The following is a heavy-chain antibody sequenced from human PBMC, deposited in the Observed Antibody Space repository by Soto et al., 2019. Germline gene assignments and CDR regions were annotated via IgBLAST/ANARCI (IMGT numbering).Heavy chain of an antibody. CDR1: GFIFSSHG. CDR3: MSWGDNRAVDL. J-gene: IGHJ4*02. Sequence: GGSLRLSCAATGFIFSSHGMHWVRQAPGKGLEWVAVIWYDGSNKYYGESVKDRFTISRDNSKNILYLQMNSLRVEDKAVYYSMSWGDNRAVDLWGQGT. CDR2: IWYDGSNK. V-gene: IGHV3-33*01. D-gene: IGHD3-10*01.